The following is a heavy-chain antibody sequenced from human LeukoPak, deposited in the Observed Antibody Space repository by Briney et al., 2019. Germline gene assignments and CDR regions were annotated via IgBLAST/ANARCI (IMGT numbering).Heavy chain of an antibody. Sequence: SETLSFTCTVSGGSISGSSYYWGWIRQPPGKDLEWIGSIYYSGSTYYNPSLKSRVTISVDTSKNQFSLKLSSVTAADTAVYYCARHLDGYNGFDPWGQGTLVTVSS. D-gene: IGHD5-24*01. J-gene: IGHJ5*02. CDR1: GGSISGSSYY. CDR3: ARHLDGYNGFDP. CDR2: IYYSGST. V-gene: IGHV4-39*01.